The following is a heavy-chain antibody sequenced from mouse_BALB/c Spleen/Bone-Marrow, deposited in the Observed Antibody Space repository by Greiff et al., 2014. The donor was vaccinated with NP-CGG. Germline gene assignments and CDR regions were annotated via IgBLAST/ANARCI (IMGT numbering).Heavy chain of an antibody. Sequence: ESGPELVKPGASVRITCKASGYAFSNSWMNWVKQRPGQGLEWIGRIYPGDGDTYYNGKFKGKATLTADKSSSTAYMQLSSLTSVDSAVYFCARSDGYRALDYWGQGTSVTVSS. D-gene: IGHD2-3*01. J-gene: IGHJ4*01. CDR1: GYAFSNSW. CDR3: ARSDGYRALDY. CDR2: IYPGDGDT. V-gene: IGHV1-82*01.